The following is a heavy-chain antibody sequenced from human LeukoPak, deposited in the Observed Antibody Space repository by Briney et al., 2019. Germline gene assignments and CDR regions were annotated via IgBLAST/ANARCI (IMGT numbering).Heavy chain of an antibody. CDR3: ARLVVRAYKYYSDY. Sequence: SETLSLTCTVSGGSISSSSYYSGWIRQPPGKGLEWIGSIYYSGSTYYNPSLKSRVTISVDTSKNQFSLKLSSVTAADTAVYYSARLVVRAYKYYSDYWGQGTLVTVSS. V-gene: IGHV4-39*01. CDR1: GGSISSSSYY. CDR2: IYYSGST. D-gene: IGHD1-26*01. J-gene: IGHJ4*02.